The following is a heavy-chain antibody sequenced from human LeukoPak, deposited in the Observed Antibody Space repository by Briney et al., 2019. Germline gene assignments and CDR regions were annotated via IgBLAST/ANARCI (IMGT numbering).Heavy chain of an antibody. Sequence: SETLSLTCAVYGGSFSGYYWSWIRQPPGKGLEWIGEINHSGSTNYNPSLKSRVTVSVDTSKNQFSLKLSSVTAADTAVYYCARVAAAPCMDVWGQGTTVTVSS. CDR2: INHSGST. J-gene: IGHJ6*02. CDR3: ARVAAAPCMDV. D-gene: IGHD6-13*01. V-gene: IGHV4-34*01. CDR1: GGSFSGYY.